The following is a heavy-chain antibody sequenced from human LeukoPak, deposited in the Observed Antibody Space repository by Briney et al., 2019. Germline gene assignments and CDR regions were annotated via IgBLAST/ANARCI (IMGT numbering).Heavy chain of an antibody. CDR3: ARPFSDLVSSDY. CDR2: INQEGSEK. CDR1: GFTFSRYW. J-gene: IGHJ4*02. V-gene: IGHV3-7*01. Sequence: GGSLRLSCAASGFTFSRYWMSWVRQAPGKGLEWVANINQEGSEKYYVDSAKGRFTISRDNAKNSLYLQMNSLRVEDTAVYYCARPFSDLVSSDYWGQGILVTVSS. D-gene: IGHD5/OR15-5a*01.